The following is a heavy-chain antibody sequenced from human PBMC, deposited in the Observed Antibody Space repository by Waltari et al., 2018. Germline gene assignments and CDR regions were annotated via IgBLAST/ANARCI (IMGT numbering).Heavy chain of an antibody. CDR3: ARHDYDSSGYYRYYFDY. CDR2: IYYSGST. Sequence: QLQLQESGPGLVKPSETLSLTCTVSGGSISSSSYYWGWIRQPPGKGLEWIGSIYYSGSTYYNPSLKSRLTISVDTSKNQFSLKLSSVTAADTAFYYCARHDYDSSGYYRYYFDYWGQGTLVTVSS. J-gene: IGHJ4*02. V-gene: IGHV4-39*01. D-gene: IGHD3-22*01. CDR1: GGSISSSSYY.